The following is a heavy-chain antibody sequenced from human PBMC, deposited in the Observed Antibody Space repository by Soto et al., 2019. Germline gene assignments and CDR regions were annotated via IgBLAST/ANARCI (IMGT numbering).Heavy chain of an antibody. D-gene: IGHD3-10*01. J-gene: IGHJ6*02. CDR3: ARARGSGSHRTYYYYGMDV. V-gene: IGHV4-4*02. CDR2: IYHSGST. Sequence: SETLSLTCAVSGGSISSSNWWSWVRQPPGKGLEWIGEIYHSGSTNYNPSLKSRVTISVDKSKNQFSLKLSSVTAADTAVYYCARARGSGSHRTYYYYGMDVWGQGTTVTVSS. CDR1: GGSISSSNW.